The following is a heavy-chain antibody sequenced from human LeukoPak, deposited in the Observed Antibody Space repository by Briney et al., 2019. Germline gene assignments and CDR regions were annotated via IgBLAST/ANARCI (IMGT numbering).Heavy chain of an antibody. CDR2: INHSGST. CDR3: ARAPSILWPRRLFDL. V-gene: IGHV4-34*01. J-gene: IGHJ2*01. CDR1: GGSFSGYY. D-gene: IGHD2-21*01. Sequence: SETLSLTCAVYGGSFSGYYSSWSREPPGKGLEWSWEINHSGSTNYSPSLKSRVTISVDTSKNQFSLKLSSVTAADTAVYYCARAPSILWPRRLFDLWGRGTLVTVSS.